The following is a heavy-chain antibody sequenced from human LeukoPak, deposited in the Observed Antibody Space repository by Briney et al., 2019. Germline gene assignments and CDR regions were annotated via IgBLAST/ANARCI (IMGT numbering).Heavy chain of an antibody. Sequence: GGSLRLSRAASGFTFSSYSMNWVRQAPGKGLEWVSSISSSSSYIYYADSVKGRFTISRDNAKNSLYLQMNSLRAEDTAVYYCAREPYCSSTSCQSAAFDYWGQGTLVTVSS. CDR1: GFTFSSYS. CDR3: AREPYCSSTSCQSAAFDY. V-gene: IGHV3-21*01. D-gene: IGHD2-2*01. CDR2: ISSSSSYI. J-gene: IGHJ4*02.